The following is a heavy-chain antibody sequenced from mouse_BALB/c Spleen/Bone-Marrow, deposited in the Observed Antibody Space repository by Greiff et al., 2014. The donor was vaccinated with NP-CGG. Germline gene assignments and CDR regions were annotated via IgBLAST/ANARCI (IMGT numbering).Heavy chain of an antibody. J-gene: IGHJ2*01. CDR1: GFDFSRYW. V-gene: IGHV4-1*02. D-gene: IGHD1-1*01. Sequence: VQLKESGGGLVQPGGSLKLSCAASGFDFSRYWMSWVRQAPGKGLEWIGEINPDSSTINYTPSLKDKLIISRDNAKNTLYLQMSKVRSEDTALYYCAGLYYYGYFDYWGQGTTLTVSS. CDR3: AGLYYYGYFDY. CDR2: INPDSSTI.